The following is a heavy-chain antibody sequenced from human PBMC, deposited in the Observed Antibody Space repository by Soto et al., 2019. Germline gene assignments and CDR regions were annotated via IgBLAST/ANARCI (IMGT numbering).Heavy chain of an antibody. CDR1: GFPFSNYA. CDR2: ISATGGGT. J-gene: IGHJ4*02. V-gene: IGHV3-23*01. Sequence: LRLSCAASGFPFSNYAMSCVRQAPGKGLEWVSLISATGGGTYYADSVKGRFTISRDNSHNTLYLQVHSLTAEDTAVYYCAKDSRAGGNSGFYFDFWGQGAQVTVSS. CDR3: AKDSRAGGNSGFYFDF. D-gene: IGHD3-16*01.